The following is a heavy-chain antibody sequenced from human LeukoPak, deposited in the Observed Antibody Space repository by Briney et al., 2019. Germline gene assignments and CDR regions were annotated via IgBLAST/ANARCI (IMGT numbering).Heavy chain of an antibody. J-gene: IGHJ4*02. CDR2: ISYDGSNK. Sequence: PGGSLRLSCAASGFTFSSYAMHWVRQAPGKGLEWVAVISYDGSNKYYADSVKGRFTISRDNSKNTLYLQMNSLRAEDTAVYYCARDRYSSSWYQYDYWGQGTLVTVSS. CDR3: ARDRYSSSWYQYDY. V-gene: IGHV3-30-3*01. D-gene: IGHD6-13*01. CDR1: GFTFSSYA.